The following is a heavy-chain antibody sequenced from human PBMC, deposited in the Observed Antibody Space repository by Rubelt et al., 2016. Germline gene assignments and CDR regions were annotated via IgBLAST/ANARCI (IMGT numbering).Heavy chain of an antibody. J-gene: IGHJ3*02. CDR2: IKQDGSEK. V-gene: IGHV3-7*02. CDR3: ARLRDAFDI. Sequence: VRQAPGKGLEWVANIKQDGSEKYYVDSVKGRFTISRDNAKNSLYLQMNSLRAEDTAVYYCARLRDAFDIWGQGTMVTVSS.